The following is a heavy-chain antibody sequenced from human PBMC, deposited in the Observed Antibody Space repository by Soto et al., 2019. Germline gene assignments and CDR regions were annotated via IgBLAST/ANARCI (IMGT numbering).Heavy chain of an antibody. V-gene: IGHV4-59*01. CDR1: GVTIRTYY. CDR2: NYHSGTT. D-gene: IGHD5-12*01. Sequence: SETLSLTFAVSGVTIRTYYWSWILQPPGKGLEWIGYNYHSGTTNYNPSLKSRVTISVDTSKNQFSLRLTSVTAADTAIYYCVREAYIGYGHAIDHWGQGTLVTVSS. J-gene: IGHJ4*02. CDR3: VREAYIGYGHAIDH.